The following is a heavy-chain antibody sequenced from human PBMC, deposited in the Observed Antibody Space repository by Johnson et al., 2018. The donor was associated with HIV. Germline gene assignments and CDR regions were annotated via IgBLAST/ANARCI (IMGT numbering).Heavy chain of an antibody. Sequence: QEKLVESGGGVVQPGRSLRLSCAASGFTFSTYAIHWVRQSPGKGLEWVAVISYDGSNKYYADSVKGRFTISRDNSKNTLYLQINSLRAEDTAVYYCARVSSSVTTARYGAFDIWGQGTMVIVSS. J-gene: IGHJ3*02. CDR1: GFTFSTYA. V-gene: IGHV3-30*04. CDR3: ARVSSSVTTARYGAFDI. CDR2: ISYDGSNK. D-gene: IGHD4-17*01.